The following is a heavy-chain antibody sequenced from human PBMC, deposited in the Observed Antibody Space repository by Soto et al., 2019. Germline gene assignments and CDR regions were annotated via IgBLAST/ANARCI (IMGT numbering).Heavy chain of an antibody. V-gene: IGHV4-39*01. CDR2: IYYSGST. CDR3: ARHEKGWPNPYYFDY. Sequence: QLQLQESGPGLVKPSETLSLTCTVSGGSISSSSYYWGWIRQPPGKGLEWIGSIYYSGSTYYNPSLKSRVTISVDTSKNQFSLKLSSVTAADTAVYYCARHEKGWPNPYYFDYWGQGTLVTVSS. J-gene: IGHJ4*02. CDR1: GGSISSSSYY. D-gene: IGHD2-15*01.